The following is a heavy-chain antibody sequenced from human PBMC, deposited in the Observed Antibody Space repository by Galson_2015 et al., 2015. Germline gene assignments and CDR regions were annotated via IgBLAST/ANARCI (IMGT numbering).Heavy chain of an antibody. J-gene: IGHJ4*02. CDR1: GFTVSGNY. D-gene: IGHD3-22*01. V-gene: IGHV3-53*01. Sequence: SLRLSGAASGFTVSGNYMSWVRQAPGQGLAWVSVIVTDGTTNYADSVKCRFNISRDNAKNTLYLHMNYLRVEDTALYYCAGVSYSSGDYEYWVQGTLVTVSP. CDR3: AGVSYSSGDYEY. CDR2: IVTDGTT.